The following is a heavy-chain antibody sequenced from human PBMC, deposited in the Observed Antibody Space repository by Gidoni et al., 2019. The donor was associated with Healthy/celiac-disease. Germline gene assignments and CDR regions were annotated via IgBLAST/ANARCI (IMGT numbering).Heavy chain of an antibody. CDR1: GFTSSNAW. CDR3: TTVRFLEWTRYYYYGMDV. Sequence: EVQLVASGAGLVTPGGSLRLSCAASGFTSSNAWMSWVRQAPGKGLEWVGRIKSKTDGGTTDYAAPVKGRFTIARDDSKNTLYLQMNSLKTEDTAVYYCTTVRFLEWTRYYYYGMDVWGQGTTVTVSS. J-gene: IGHJ6*02. V-gene: IGHV3-15*01. CDR2: IKSKTDGGTT. D-gene: IGHD3-3*01.